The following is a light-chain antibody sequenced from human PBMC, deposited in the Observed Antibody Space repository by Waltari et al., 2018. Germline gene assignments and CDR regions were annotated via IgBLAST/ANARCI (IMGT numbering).Light chain of an antibody. V-gene: IGKV1-27*01. J-gene: IGKJ3*01. CDR3: QNYDTAPFT. Sequence: IQMTQSPSSLSASIGDRVTITCRASRYVTHFLAWYQQRPGKVPRLLIHSASTLQSGVPSRFSGIGSGTEFTLTIDSLQPEDLATYYCQNYDTAPFTFGPGTKVDLK. CDR2: SAS. CDR1: RYVTHF.